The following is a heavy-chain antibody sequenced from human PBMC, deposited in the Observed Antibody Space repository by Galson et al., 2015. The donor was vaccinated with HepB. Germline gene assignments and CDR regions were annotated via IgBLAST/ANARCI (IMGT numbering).Heavy chain of an antibody. V-gene: IGHV4-34*01. CDR3: ARGHPSLVLRFLEWPSHYYFDY. CDR1: GGSFSGYY. Sequence: SETLSLTCAVYGGSFSGYYWSWIRQPPGMGLEWIGEINHSGGTSYNPSLKSRVTISVDTSKNQFSLKLSSVTAADTAVYYCARGHPSLVLRFLEWPSHYYFDYWGQGTLVTVSS. D-gene: IGHD3-3*01. CDR2: INHSGGT. J-gene: IGHJ4*02.